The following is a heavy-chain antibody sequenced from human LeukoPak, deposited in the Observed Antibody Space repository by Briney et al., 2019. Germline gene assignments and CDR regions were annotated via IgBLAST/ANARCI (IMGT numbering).Heavy chain of an antibody. CDR1: GGSISSLY. Sequence: SETLSLTCSVSGGSISSLYWSWIRQPPGKGLEWIGYIYYTGSTNYNPSLKSRVTMFVDMSKNQFSLRLSSVTAADTAVYHCARHRAYSSSSPFDYWGQGTLVTVSS. D-gene: IGHD6-6*01. J-gene: IGHJ4*02. V-gene: IGHV4-59*08. CDR2: IYYTGST. CDR3: ARHRAYSSSSPFDY.